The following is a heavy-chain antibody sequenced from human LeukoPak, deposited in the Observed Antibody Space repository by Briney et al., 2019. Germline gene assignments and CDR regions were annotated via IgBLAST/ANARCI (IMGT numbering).Heavy chain of an antibody. V-gene: IGHV3-74*01. Sequence: PGGSLRLSCAVSGFTFSDHHMDWVRQAPGKGLVWVSRINSDGSFTNYADSVKGRFTISRDNAKNTLYLQMNSLRAEDTALYYCARGPITRGVTPSDYWGQGTLVTVSS. CDR2: INSDGSFT. D-gene: IGHD4-23*01. CDR3: ARGPITRGVTPSDY. J-gene: IGHJ4*02. CDR1: GFTFSDHH.